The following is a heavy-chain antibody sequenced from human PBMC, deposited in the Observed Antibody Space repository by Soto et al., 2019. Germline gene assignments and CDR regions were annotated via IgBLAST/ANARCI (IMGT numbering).Heavy chain of an antibody. CDR1: GGSISSYY. CDR2: IYYSGST. V-gene: IGHV4-59*01. CDR3: ARGSTVVMLGYYYYYGMDV. Sequence: SETLSLTCTVSGGSISSYYWSWIRQPPGKGLEWIGYIYYSGSTNYNPSLKSRVTISVDTSKNQFSLKLSSVTAADTAVYYCARGSTVVMLGYYYYYGMDVWGQGTTVTVSS. D-gene: IGHD4-17*01. J-gene: IGHJ6*02.